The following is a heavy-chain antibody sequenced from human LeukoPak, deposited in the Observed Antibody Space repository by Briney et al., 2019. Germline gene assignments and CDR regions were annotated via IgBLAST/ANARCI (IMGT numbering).Heavy chain of an antibody. CDR2: ISSSSSTI. CDR1: GFTFSSYS. D-gene: IGHD1-26*01. Sequence: PGGSLRLPCAASGFTFSSYSMNWVRQAPGKGLEWVSYISSSSSTIYYADSVKGRFTISRDNAKNSLYLQMNSLRAEDTAVYYCASFRSGSYYLFDYWGQGTLVTVSS. J-gene: IGHJ4*02. CDR3: ASFRSGSYYLFDY. V-gene: IGHV3-48*01.